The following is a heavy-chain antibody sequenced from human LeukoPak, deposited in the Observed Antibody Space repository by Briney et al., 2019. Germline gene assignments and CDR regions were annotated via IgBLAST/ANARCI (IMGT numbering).Heavy chain of an antibody. CDR1: GXSISTFY. Sequence: TSETLSLTCTVSGXSISTFYWTWIRQPPGKGLEWIGSISYSGSTNYSPSLEGRVTMSVDTSKNQFSLKLRAVTAADTAVYFCARQELSYGSGSHFDYWGQGILVTVSS. J-gene: IGHJ4*02. CDR3: ARQELSYGSGSHFDY. V-gene: IGHV4-59*08. CDR2: ISYSGST. D-gene: IGHD3-16*02.